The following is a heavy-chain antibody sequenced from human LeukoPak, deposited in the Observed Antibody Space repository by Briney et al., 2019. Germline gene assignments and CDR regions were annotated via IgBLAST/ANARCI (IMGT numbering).Heavy chain of an antibody. CDR3: ARGRADFWSGYLGRLDY. J-gene: IGHJ4*02. D-gene: IGHD3-3*01. CDR1: GFTFRTYW. V-gene: IGHV4-34*01. Sequence: PGGSLRLSCAASGFTFRTYWMSWIRQPPGKGLEWIGEINHSGSTNYNPSLKSRVTISVDTSKNQFSLKLSSVTAADTAVYYCARGRADFWSGYLGRLDYWGQGTLVTVSS. CDR2: INHSGST.